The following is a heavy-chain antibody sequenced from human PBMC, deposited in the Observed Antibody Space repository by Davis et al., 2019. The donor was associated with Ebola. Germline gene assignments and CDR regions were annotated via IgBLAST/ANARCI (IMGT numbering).Heavy chain of an antibody. J-gene: IGHJ4*02. CDR3: ARGVYGAFFDS. Sequence: PSETLSLICSLSVHSLSPYYWRWIRKLPGQGLEWNGCVEHHGRTEYIPSLSSRVTISVDTFKNQFSLTLRSMTAADTAMYYCARGVYGAFFDSWGQGTLVTVSS. D-gene: IGHD4-17*01. CDR2: VEHHGRT. CDR1: VHSLSPYY. V-gene: IGHV4-59*01.